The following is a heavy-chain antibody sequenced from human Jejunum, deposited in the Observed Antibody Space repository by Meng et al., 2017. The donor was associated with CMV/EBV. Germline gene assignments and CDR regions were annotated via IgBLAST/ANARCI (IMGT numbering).Heavy chain of an antibody. J-gene: IGHJ4*02. CDR1: GFTFSSYW. CDR3: ASNRGY. V-gene: IGHV3-74*01. CDR2: VSSDGSST. D-gene: IGHD3-3*01. Sequence: LKISCGASGFTFSSYWMHWFRQVPGKGLVWVARVSSDGSSTSYADSVKGRFTISRDNAKNTLYLQMDSLRSEDTAVYYCASNRGYWGQGTLVTVSS.